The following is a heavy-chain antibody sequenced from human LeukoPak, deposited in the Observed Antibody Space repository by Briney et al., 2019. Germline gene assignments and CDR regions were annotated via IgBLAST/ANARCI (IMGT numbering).Heavy chain of an antibody. D-gene: IGHD6-19*01. CDR3: ASPRADPYSSGWPDAFDI. CDR2: ISSSSSYI. CDR1: GFTFSSYS. J-gene: IGHJ3*02. Sequence: GSLRLSCAASGFTFSSYSMNWVRQAPGKGLEWVSSISSSSSYIYYADSVKGRFTISRDNAKNSLYLQMNSLRAEDTAVYYCASPRADPYSSGWPDAFDIWGQGTMVTVSS. V-gene: IGHV3-21*01.